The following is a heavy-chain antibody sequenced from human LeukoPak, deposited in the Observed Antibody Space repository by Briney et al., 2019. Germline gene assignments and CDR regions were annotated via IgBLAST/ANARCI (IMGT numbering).Heavy chain of an antibody. J-gene: IGHJ6*03. D-gene: IGHD5-18*01. CDR1: GGSISSYF. Sequence: SETLSLTCTVSGGSISSYFWTWIRQPPGKGLEWIGYIYYSGRTNYNPSLKSRVTISVDTSKNQFSLKLSSVTAADTAVYFCARTTEGGYTYDYFYYYYMDVWGKGTTVTISS. CDR3: ARTTEGGYTYDYFYYYYMDV. CDR2: IYYSGRT. V-gene: IGHV4-59*01.